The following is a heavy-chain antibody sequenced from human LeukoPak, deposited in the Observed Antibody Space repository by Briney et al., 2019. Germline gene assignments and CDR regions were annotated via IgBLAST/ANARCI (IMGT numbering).Heavy chain of an antibody. CDR3: ARADCSSSTCYLRRSWFDP. Sequence: PGGSLRLSCAASGFTLSNYDMNWVRQAAGKVLEWVSTISTSSRYIYYKDSVRGRFTISRDDAKNSLYLEINSLRAEDTAVYYCARADCSSSTCYLRRSWFDPWGQGTLVTVSS. CDR1: GFTLSNYD. CDR2: ISTSSRYI. D-gene: IGHD2-2*01. J-gene: IGHJ5*02. V-gene: IGHV3-21*01.